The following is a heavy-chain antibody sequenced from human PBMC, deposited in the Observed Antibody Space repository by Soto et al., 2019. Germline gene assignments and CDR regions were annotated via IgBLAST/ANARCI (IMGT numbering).Heavy chain of an antibody. J-gene: IGHJ6*02. CDR2: IWYDGSNK. CDR3: AREGIVVVPAATSVYYYYYGMDV. Sequence: QVRLVESGGGVVQPGRSLRLSCAASGFTFSSYGMHWVRQAPGKGLEWVAVIWYDGSNKYYADSVKGRFTISRDNSKNTLYLQMNSLRAEDTAVYYCAREGIVVVPAATSVYYYYYGMDVWGQGTTVTVSS. D-gene: IGHD2-2*01. V-gene: IGHV3-33*01. CDR1: GFTFSSYG.